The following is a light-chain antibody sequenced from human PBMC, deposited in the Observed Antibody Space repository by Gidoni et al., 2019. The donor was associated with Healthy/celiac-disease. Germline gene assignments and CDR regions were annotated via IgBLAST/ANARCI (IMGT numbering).Light chain of an antibody. CDR1: QRVSSSY. J-gene: IGKJ4*01. V-gene: IGKV3-20*01. Sequence: ESVWTQSPGTLSLYPGERAPLSCRASQRVSSSYLAWYQQKPGPAPRLLLYGASSRATGLPDRVSGSGSGTDFTLTISRLEPEDFAVYYCQQYGSSEVTFGGGTKVEIK. CDR3: QQYGSSEVT. CDR2: GAS.